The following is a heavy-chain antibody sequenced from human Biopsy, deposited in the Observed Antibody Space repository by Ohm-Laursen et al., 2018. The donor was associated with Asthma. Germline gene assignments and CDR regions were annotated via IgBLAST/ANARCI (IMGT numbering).Heavy chain of an antibody. CDR2: IYYSGST. D-gene: IGHD3-22*01. CDR1: YGSITSGGYY. Sequence: TLSLTCPVSYGSITSGGYYWTWIRQHPGKGLEWIGFIYYSGSTYYNPSLKSRVSISMDTSKNQFSLKLSSVTAADTAVYYCARAQDYYDSRGYYRSFDYWGQGTLVTVSS. J-gene: IGHJ4*02. CDR3: ARAQDYYDSRGYYRSFDY. V-gene: IGHV4-31*03.